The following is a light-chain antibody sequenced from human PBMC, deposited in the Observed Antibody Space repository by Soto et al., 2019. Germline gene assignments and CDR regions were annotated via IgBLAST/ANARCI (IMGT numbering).Light chain of an antibody. J-gene: IGKJ4*01. CDR2: DAS. V-gene: IGKV3-11*01. CDR1: QSVSSY. Sequence: EIVLTQSPATLSLSPGERATLSCRASQSVSSYLAWYQQKPGQAPRLLIYDASNRVNGIPARFSGSGSGTDFTITISSLEPEDFAVYYCQQRSNWPLRTFGGGTKVEIK. CDR3: QQRSNWPLRT.